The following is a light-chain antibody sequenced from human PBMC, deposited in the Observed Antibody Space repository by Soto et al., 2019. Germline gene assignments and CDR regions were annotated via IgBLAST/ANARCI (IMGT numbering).Light chain of an antibody. CDR2: WES. V-gene: IGKV4-1*01. CDR3: QQYYSTPLT. Sequence: DIVMTQSPDSLAVSLGERATINCKPSQSGFYNSNNKHYLAWYQHKPGQPPRLLIYWESTRESGVPDRFSGSGSGKDFTLTISILQPEDVAVYYCQQYYSTPLTFGGGTKVEIK. CDR1: QSGFYNSNNKHY. J-gene: IGKJ4*01.